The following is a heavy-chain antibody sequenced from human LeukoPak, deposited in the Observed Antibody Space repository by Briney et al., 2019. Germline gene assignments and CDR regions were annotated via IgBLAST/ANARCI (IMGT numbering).Heavy chain of an antibody. CDR3: ARMKVIKGASLDY. CDR1: GFSFSKYD. CDR2: ISFDETKK. J-gene: IGHJ4*02. V-gene: IGHV3-30-3*01. D-gene: IGHD2/OR15-2a*01. Sequence: PGGPLRLSCAAYGFSFSKYDMHWDRQAPGKGLEWVAVISFDETKKYYADSVKGRFTISRDNSNNTLFLQMNSLKTEDTAVYFCARMKVIKGASLDYWGQGSLVTVSS.